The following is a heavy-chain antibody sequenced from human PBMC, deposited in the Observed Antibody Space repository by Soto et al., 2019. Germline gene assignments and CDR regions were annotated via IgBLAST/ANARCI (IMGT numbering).Heavy chain of an antibody. J-gene: IGHJ4*02. CDR2: LSAIGSST. CDR3: AISQYVTPAAFDS. Sequence: EVQLLESGGDLVQPGGSLRLSCATSGFTFSAYAMSWVRQAPGKGLEWVSALSAIGSSTYYADSVQGRCTVSRDNSVNPVVMHLYRLRAGDTAIYYCAISQYVTPAAFDSWGQEPLVTVSS. D-gene: IGHD6-13*01. V-gene: IGHV3-23*01. CDR1: GFTFSAYA.